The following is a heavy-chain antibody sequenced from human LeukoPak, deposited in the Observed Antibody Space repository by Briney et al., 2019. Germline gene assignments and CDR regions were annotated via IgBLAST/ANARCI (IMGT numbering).Heavy chain of an antibody. CDR2: IYYSGST. CDR3: ARHLPRGTFDY. D-gene: IGHD3-10*01. V-gene: IGHV4-59*08. CDR1: GGSISSHY. Sequence: PSETLSLTCTVSGGSISSHYWSWIRQPPGKGLEWIGYIYYSGSTNYNPSLKSRVTISVDTSKNQFSLKLSSVTAADTAVYYCARHLPRGTFDYWGQGTLVTVSS. J-gene: IGHJ4*02.